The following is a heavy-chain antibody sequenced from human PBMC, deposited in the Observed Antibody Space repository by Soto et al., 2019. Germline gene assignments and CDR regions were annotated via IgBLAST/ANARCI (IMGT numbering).Heavy chain of an antibody. V-gene: IGHV3-23*01. CDR2: ISGSGGNT. CDR1: GFTYSSYA. J-gene: IGHJ4*02. CDR3: AKVPGRVVPHFEY. D-gene: IGHD3-22*01. Sequence: GGSLRLSCAASGFTYSSYAMSWVRQAPGKGLQWVSSISGSGGNTYYADSVKGRFTISRENSKNTLYLQMNSLRPEDTALYYCAKVPGRVVPHFEYWGEGTLVTV.